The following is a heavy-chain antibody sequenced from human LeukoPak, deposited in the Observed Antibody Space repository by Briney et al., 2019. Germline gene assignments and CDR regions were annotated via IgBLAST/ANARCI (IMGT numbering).Heavy chain of an antibody. V-gene: IGHV4-34*01. D-gene: IGHD2/OR15-2a*01. Sequence: PSETLSLTCAVSGDSLSRYSWTWIRQPPGKGLEWLGEINPSGSPDYNPSLKSRATISVDTSKNQFSLRVASVTAADTAVYYCASVRHDPLEYYYYIDVWGKGTTVTASS. J-gene: IGHJ6*03. CDR2: INPSGSP. CDR3: ASVRHDPLEYYYYIDV. CDR1: GDSLSRYS.